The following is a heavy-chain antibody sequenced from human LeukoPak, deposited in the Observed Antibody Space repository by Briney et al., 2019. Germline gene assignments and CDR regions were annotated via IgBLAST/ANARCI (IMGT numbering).Heavy chain of an antibody. CDR1: GGSFSGYY. CDR3: ARGKGYPHSFDY. D-gene: IGHD2-2*01. Sequence: ASETLSLTCAVYGGSFSGYYWSWIRQPPGKGLEWIGEINHSGSTNYNPSLKSRVTISVDTSKNQFSLKLSSVTAADTAVYYCARGKGYPHSFDYWGQGTLVTVSS. V-gene: IGHV4-34*01. CDR2: INHSGST. J-gene: IGHJ4*02.